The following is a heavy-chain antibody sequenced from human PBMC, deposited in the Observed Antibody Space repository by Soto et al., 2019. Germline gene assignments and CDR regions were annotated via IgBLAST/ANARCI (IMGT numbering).Heavy chain of an antibody. D-gene: IGHD2-15*01. J-gene: IGHJ6*03. CDR2: TYYRSRWYN. Sequence: TLSLTCAISGDSVSSNSAAWNWIRLSPSRGLEWLARTYYRSRWYNDYAVSVRSRITVNPDTSKNQFSLYLQMNSLRAEDTALYHCARGGSHYYYYYMDVWGKGTTVTVSS. V-gene: IGHV6-1*01. CDR3: ARGGSHYYYYYMDV. CDR1: GDSVSSNSAA.